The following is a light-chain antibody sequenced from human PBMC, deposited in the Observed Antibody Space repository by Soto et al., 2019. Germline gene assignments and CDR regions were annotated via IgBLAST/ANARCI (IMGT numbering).Light chain of an antibody. CDR3: QQSYTTPIT. V-gene: IGKV1-39*01. CDR2: GAS. CDR1: QTITTY. Sequence: DLQLTQSPSSLSASVGDRVTITCRASQTITTYLSWFQQKPGKAPKLLVYGASSLQSGVPSRFSGSGSGTEFTLTISSLQSEEFATYYCQQSYTTPITVGQGTRLEIK. J-gene: IGKJ5*01.